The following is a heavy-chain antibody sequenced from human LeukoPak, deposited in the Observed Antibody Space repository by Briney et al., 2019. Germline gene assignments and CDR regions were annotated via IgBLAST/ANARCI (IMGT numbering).Heavy chain of an antibody. CDR2: INPMSGAT. D-gene: IGHD6-13*01. V-gene: IGHV1-2*02. CDR3: ARSWRSTLTASAADPWGF. Sequence: ASVKVSCKASGYTFTSYGISWVRHAPGQGLEWMGWINPMSGATNPAQKFPGRVTMTRDTSISTAYMELTSLRSDDTAIYYCARSWRSTLTASAADPWGFWGQGTLVTVSS. J-gene: IGHJ4*02. CDR1: GYTFTSYG.